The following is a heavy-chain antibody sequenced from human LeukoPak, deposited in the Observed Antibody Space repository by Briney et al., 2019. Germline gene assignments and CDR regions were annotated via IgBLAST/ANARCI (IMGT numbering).Heavy chain of an antibody. D-gene: IGHD6-19*01. CDR2: IYYSGST. CDR3: ARRSAVAGYFDY. V-gene: IGHV4-59*08. Sequence: SETLSLTCTVSGSSISSYYWSWIRQPPGKGLEWIGYIYYSGSTNYNPSLKSRVTISVDTSKNQFSLKLSSVTAADTAVYYCARRSAVAGYFDYWGQGTLVTVSS. J-gene: IGHJ4*02. CDR1: GSSISSYY.